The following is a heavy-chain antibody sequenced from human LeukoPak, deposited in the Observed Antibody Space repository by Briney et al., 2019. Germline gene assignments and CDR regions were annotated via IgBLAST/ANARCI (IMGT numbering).Heavy chain of an antibody. D-gene: IGHD5-12*01. CDR3: ARASGYEPYNWFDP. J-gene: IGHJ5*02. V-gene: IGHV3-23*01. CDR1: GFTFSSYA. CDR2: ISGSGGST. Sequence: PGGSLRLSCAASGFTFSSYAMSWVRQAPGKGLEWVSAISGSGGSTYYADSVKGRFTISRDNSKNSLYLQMNSLRAEDTAVYYCARASGYEPYNWFDPWGQGTLVTVSS.